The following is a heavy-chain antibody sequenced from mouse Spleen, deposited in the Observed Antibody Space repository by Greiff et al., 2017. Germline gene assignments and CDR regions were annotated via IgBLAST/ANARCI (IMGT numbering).Heavy chain of an antibody. Sequence: EVKLMESGGGLVKPGGSLKLSCAASGFTFSDYYMYWVRQTPEKRLEWVATISDGGSYTYYPDSVKGRFTISRDNAKNNLYLQMSSLKSEDTAMYYCARDGDYGNYGAYWGQGTLVTVSA. CDR3: ARDGDYGNYGAY. V-gene: IGHV5-4*02. D-gene: IGHD2-1*01. CDR1: GFTFSDYY. CDR2: ISDGGSYT. J-gene: IGHJ3*01.